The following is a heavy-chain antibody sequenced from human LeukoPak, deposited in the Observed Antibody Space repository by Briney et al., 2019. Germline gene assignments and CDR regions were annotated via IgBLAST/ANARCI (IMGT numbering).Heavy chain of an antibody. Sequence: ASVKVSCKTSGYTFIDYYMHWVRQAPGQGLEWMGCISPESGATDYARKFQGSVSMTWDTSKTTAYMQLRSLRYDDTAVYFCSRGEHYYGSRGRKFEYWGQGTLVTVSS. CDR3: SRGEHYYGSRGRKFEY. CDR1: GYTFIDYY. J-gene: IGHJ4*02. V-gene: IGHV1-2*02. D-gene: IGHD3-22*01. CDR2: ISPESGAT.